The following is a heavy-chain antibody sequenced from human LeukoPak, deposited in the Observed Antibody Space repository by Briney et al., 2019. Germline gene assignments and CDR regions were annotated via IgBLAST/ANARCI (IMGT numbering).Heavy chain of an antibody. V-gene: IGHV3-21*01. Sequence: ELVSSISRSSSYIYYADSVKGRFTISRDNAKNSLDLQMNSLRAEDTAVYYCARDLTRPGYWGQGTLVTVSS. J-gene: IGHJ4*02. CDR3: ARDLTRPGY. CDR2: ISRSSSYI. D-gene: IGHD3-3*01.